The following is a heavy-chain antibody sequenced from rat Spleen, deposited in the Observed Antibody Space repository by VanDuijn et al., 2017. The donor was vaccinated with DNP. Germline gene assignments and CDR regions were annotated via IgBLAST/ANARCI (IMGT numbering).Heavy chain of an antibody. CDR1: GFTFNNYW. CDR3: AARYSSSWFAY. Sequence: EVQLVESGGGLVQPGRSLKLSCVASGFTFNNYWMTWIRQVPGKGLEWVASITSSGGSIYYPDSVKGRFTIPRDDAKNTLYLQMNSLRSEDTATYYCAARYSSSWFAYWGQGTLVTVSS. V-gene: IGHV5-31*01. J-gene: IGHJ3*01. CDR2: ITSSGGSI. D-gene: IGHD1-2*01.